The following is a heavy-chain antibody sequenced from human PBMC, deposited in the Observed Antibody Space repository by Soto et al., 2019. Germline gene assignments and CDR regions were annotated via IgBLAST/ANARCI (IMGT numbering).Heavy chain of an antibody. CDR3: AKGGRQWLVTSDFNY. Sequence: VQLVESGGAVVQPGRSRRLSGAASGFTFIDYAFHWFRQAPGKGLEWVAVVSHDGRNTHYADPVKGRFTISRDSSKNTVSLEMTSLRAEDTAVYYCAKGGRQWLVTSDFNYWGQGALVTVSS. CDR2: VSHDGRNT. CDR1: GFTFIDYA. V-gene: IGHV3-30*18. J-gene: IGHJ4*02. D-gene: IGHD6-19*01.